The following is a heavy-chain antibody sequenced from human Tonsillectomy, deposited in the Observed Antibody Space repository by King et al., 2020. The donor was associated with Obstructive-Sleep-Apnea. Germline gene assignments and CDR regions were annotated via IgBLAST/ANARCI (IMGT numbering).Heavy chain of an antibody. CDR3: ARDRGATVTINWFDP. CDR1: GFTFSSYA. J-gene: IGHJ5*02. Sequence: VQLVESGGGVVQPGRSLRLSCAASGFTFSSYAMHWFRQAPGKGLEWVAGISYDGSNKYYADSVKGRFTIASDNSTNTLYLQMNSLRAEETAVYYCARDRGATVTINWFDPWGQGTLVTVSS. CDR2: ISYDGSNK. V-gene: IGHV3-30*04. D-gene: IGHD4-17*01.